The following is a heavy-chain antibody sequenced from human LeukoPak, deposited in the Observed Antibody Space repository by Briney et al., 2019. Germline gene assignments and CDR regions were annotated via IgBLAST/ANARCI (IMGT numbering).Heavy chain of an antibody. V-gene: IGHV1-69*01. CDR2: IIPIFGTA. CDR3: ARDRYSGSYALYYYYGMDV. Sequence: GASVKVSCKASGGTFSSYAISWVRQAPGQGLEWMGGIIPIFGTANYAQKFQGRVTITAGESTSTAYMELSSLRSEDTAVYYCARDRYSGSYALYYYYGMDVWGQGTTVTVSS. CDR1: GGTFSSYA. D-gene: IGHD1-26*01. J-gene: IGHJ6*02.